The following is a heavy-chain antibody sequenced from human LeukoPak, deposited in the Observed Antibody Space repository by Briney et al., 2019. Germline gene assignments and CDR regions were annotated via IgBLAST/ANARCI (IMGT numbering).Heavy chain of an antibody. CDR3: ASHYCSSTSCYRYYYYYGMDV. J-gene: IGHJ6*02. CDR1: GFTFSSYW. D-gene: IGHD2-2*01. CDR2: IKQDGSEK. V-gene: IGHV3-7*01. Sequence: GGSLRLSCAASGFTFSSYWMSWVRQAPGKGPEWVANIKQDGSEKYYVDSVKGRFTISRDNAKNSLYLQMNSLRAEDTAVYYCASHYCSSTSCYRYYYYYGMDVWGQGTTVTVSS.